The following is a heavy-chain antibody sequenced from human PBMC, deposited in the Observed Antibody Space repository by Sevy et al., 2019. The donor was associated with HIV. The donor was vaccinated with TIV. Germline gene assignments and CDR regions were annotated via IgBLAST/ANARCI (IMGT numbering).Heavy chain of an antibody. V-gene: IGHV4-59*01. CDR2: IDYSGST. Sequence: SETLSLTCTVSGGSISSYYWSWIRQPPGKGLEWIGYIDYSGSTNYNPSLKSRVTISVDTSKNQFSLKLSSVTAADTAVYYCARESSDLSPMVFDYWGQGTLVTVSS. D-gene: IGHD6-6*01. CDR3: ARESSDLSPMVFDY. J-gene: IGHJ4*02. CDR1: GGSISSYY.